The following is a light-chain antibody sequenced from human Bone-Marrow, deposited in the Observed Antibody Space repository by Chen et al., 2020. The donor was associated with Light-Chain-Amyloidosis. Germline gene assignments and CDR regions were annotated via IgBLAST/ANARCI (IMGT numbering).Light chain of an antibody. Sequence: DIVMTQSPDSLAVSLGEGATINCKSSQSLFYSSTNKNYLAWYQQKPGQPPKLLIYWASTRESGVPDRFSGSGSGTDFTLTISSLQAEDVAVYYCQQCYSTPYTFGQGTKLEIK. CDR3: QQCYSTPYT. J-gene: IGKJ2*01. CDR1: QSLFYSSTNKNY. V-gene: IGKV4-1*01. CDR2: WAS.